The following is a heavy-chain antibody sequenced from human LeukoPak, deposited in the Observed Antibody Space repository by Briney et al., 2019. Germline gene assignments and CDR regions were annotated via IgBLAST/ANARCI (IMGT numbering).Heavy chain of an antibody. V-gene: IGHV4-31*03. Sequence: SETLSLTCTVSGDSITGGDYHWSWIRQYPGKGLEWIGYIYHSGTTYYNPSLRGRLTISVDTSKNHSSLKLTSLTAADTAVYYCAREARGMTTNAHDAFDIWGQGTMVTVSS. CDR3: AREARGMTTNAHDAFDI. CDR1: GDSITGGDYH. CDR2: IYHSGTT. D-gene: IGHD1-1*01. J-gene: IGHJ3*02.